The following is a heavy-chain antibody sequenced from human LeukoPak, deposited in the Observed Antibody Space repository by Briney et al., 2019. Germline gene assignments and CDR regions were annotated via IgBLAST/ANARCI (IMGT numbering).Heavy chain of an antibody. CDR1: GFTFSSYA. D-gene: IGHD6-13*01. CDR3: ARAKIAAAGRVDAFDI. CDR2: IKQDGSEK. V-gene: IGHV3-7*01. Sequence: PGGSLRLSCAASGFTFSSYAMSWVRQAPGKGLEWVANIKQDGSEKYYVDSVKGRFTISRDNAKNSLYLQMNSLRAEDTAVYYCARAKIAAAGRVDAFDIWGQGTMVTVSS. J-gene: IGHJ3*02.